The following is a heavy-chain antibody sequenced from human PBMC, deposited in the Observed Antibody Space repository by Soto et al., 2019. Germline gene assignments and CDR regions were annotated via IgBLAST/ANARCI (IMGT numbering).Heavy chain of an antibody. D-gene: IGHD1-26*01. J-gene: IGHJ4*02. CDR3: AKWSYGIDY. CDR2: ISGSGGST. CDR1: GFTVSNNY. Sequence: GGSLRLSCAVSGFTVSNNYMSWVRQAPGKGLEGVSAISGSGGSTYYADSVKGRFTISRDNSKNTLYLQMNSLRAEDTAVYYCAKWSYGIDYWGQGTLVTVSS. V-gene: IGHV3-23*01.